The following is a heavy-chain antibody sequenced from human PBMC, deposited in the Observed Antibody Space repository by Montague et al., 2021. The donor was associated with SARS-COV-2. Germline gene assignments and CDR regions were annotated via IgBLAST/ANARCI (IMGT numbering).Heavy chain of an antibody. J-gene: IGHJ6*02. CDR2: ISSSSSYI. CDR1: GFAFSSYS. D-gene: IGHD3-10*01. Sequence: SLRLSCAASGFAFSSYSMNWVRQAPGKGLEWDSSISSSSSYIYYADSVKGRFTISRDNAKNSLYLQMNSLRAEDTAVYYCARDPLDYGLWSSGSYYNAYYYYYGMDVWGQGTTVTVSS. V-gene: IGHV3-21*01. CDR3: ARDPLDYGLWSSGSYYNAYYYYYGMDV.